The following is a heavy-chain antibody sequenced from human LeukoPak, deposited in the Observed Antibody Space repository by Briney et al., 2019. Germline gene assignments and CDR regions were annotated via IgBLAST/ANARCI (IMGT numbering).Heavy chain of an antibody. J-gene: IGHJ3*02. CDR3: ARGRVGQWLVDAFDI. CDR1: GFTFSSYS. CDR2: ISSSSSYI. D-gene: IGHD6-19*01. Sequence: PGGSLRLSCAASGFTFSSYSMNWVRQAPGKGLEWVSSISSSSSYIYYADSVKGRFSISRDNAKKSVHLQMISLRAEDTAVYYCARGRVGQWLVDAFDIWGQGTMVTVSS. V-gene: IGHV3-21*01.